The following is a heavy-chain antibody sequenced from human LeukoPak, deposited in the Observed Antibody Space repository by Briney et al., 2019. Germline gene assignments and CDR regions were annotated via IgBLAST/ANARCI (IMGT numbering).Heavy chain of an antibody. CDR3: AREPDA. V-gene: IGHV4-39*07. J-gene: IGHJ5*02. Sequence: SETLSLTSTVSGDSISGSNYHWGWIRQPPGKGLEWLGTVHYSGNAFYNPSLRGRTTVSVDTSKNQFSLKLTSVTAADTAVYCCAREPDAWGQGILVTVSS. CDR2: VHYSGNA. CDR1: GDSISGSNYH.